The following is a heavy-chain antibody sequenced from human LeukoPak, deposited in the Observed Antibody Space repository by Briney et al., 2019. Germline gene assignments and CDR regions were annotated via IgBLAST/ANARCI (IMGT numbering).Heavy chain of an antibody. CDR2: IYTSGST. CDR3: AMTGYYYDSSGQFDY. CDR1: GGSISSYY. Sequence: PSETLSLTCTVSGGSISSYYWSWIRQPAGKGLEWIGRIYTSGSTNYNPSLKSRVTMSVDTSKNQFSLKLSSVTAADTAVYYCAMTGYYYDSSGQFDYWGQGTLVTVSS. J-gene: IGHJ4*02. D-gene: IGHD3-22*01. V-gene: IGHV4-4*07.